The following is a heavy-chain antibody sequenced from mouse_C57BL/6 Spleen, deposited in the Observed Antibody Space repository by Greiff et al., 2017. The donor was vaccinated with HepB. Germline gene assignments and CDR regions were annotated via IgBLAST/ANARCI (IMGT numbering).Heavy chain of an antibody. CDR1: GYTFTDYE. CDR2: IDPETGGT. CDR3: TRPPNWDVGAMDY. D-gene: IGHD4-1*01. J-gene: IGHJ4*01. Sequence: VQLQQSGAELVRPGASVTLSCKASGYTFTDYEMHWVKKTPVHGLEWIGAIDPETGGTAYNQKFKGKAILTADKSSSTAYMELRSLTSEDSAVYYCTRPPNWDVGAMDYWGQGTSVTVSS. V-gene: IGHV1-15*01.